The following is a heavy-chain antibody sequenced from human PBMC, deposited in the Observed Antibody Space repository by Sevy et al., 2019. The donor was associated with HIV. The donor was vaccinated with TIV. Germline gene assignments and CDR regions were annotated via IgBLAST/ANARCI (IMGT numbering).Heavy chain of an antibody. J-gene: IGHJ4*02. V-gene: IGHV3-53*01. Sequence: GGSLRLSCAASGFTVSSNYMSWVRQSLGKGLEWVSVIYSGGSTDYADSVKGRFTISRDNSKNKLYLQMNSLRAEDTAVYYCARSGGIYDSGPLDYWGQGTLVTVSS. D-gene: IGHD3-22*01. CDR1: GFTVSSNY. CDR3: ARSGGIYDSGPLDY. CDR2: IYSGGST.